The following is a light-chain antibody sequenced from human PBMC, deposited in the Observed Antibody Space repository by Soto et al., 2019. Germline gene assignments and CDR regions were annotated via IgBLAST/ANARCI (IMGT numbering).Light chain of an antibody. CDR1: INDVGGYNY. CDR2: QVT. V-gene: IGLV2-8*01. J-gene: IGLJ1*01. CDR3: MSYAGGNRFV. Sequence: QSVLTQPPSASGSPGPSVTISCAGTINDVGGYNYVSWYQQHPGKVPQLMIYQVTKRPSGVPDRFSASKSDTTASLTISGLQAEYEGDYYCMSYAGGNRFVFGTGTKLTVL.